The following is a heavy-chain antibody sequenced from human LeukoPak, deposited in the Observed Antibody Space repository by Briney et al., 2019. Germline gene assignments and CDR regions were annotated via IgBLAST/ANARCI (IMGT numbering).Heavy chain of an antibody. D-gene: IGHD4-17*01. CDR2: INPNSGGT. CDR1: GYTFTGYY. J-gene: IGHJ4*02. CDR3: ARILTTVTTMDY. Sequence: ASVKVSCKASGYTFTGYYMHWVRQAPGQGLEWMVWINPNSGGTNYAQKFQGRVTMTRDTSISTAYMELSRLRSDDTAMYYCARILTTVTTMDYWGRGTLVTVSS. V-gene: IGHV1-2*02.